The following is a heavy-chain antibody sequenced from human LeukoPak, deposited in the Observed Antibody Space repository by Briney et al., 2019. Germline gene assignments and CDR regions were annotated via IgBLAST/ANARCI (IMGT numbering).Heavy chain of an antibody. D-gene: IGHD6-13*01. Sequence: SETLSLTFTVSGGSISSYYWSWIRQPPGKGPEWDGYIYYSGGTNYNPSLKSRVTISVDTSKDQLSLKLSSVTAADTAVYYCASVYSSRTYWFDPWGQGTLVTVSS. V-gene: IGHV4-59*01. CDR3: ASVYSSRTYWFDP. CDR1: GGSISSYY. CDR2: IYYSGGT. J-gene: IGHJ5*02.